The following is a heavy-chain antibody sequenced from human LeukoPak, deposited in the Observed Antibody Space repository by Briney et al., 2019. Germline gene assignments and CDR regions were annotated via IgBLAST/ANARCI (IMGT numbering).Heavy chain of an antibody. CDR2: IIPIFGTA. V-gene: IGHV1-69*01. CDR3: ARVGLRELLGYFDY. D-gene: IGHD1-26*01. J-gene: IGHJ4*02. CDR1: GGTFSSYA. Sequence: SSVKVSCKASGGTFSSYAVIWVRQAPGQGLEWMGGIIPIFGTANYAQKFQGRVTITADESTSTAYMELSSLRSEDTAVYYCARVGLRELLGYFDYWGQGTLVTVSS.